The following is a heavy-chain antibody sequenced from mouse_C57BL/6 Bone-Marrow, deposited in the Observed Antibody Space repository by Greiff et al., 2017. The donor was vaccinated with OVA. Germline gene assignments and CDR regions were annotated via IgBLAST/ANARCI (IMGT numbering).Heavy chain of an antibody. Sequence: QVQLQQPGAELVMPGASVKLSCKASGYTFTSYWMHWVKQRPGQGLEWIGEIDPSDSYTNYNQKFKGKSTLTVDKSSSTAYMQLSSLTSEDSAVYYCAREKGYDGGTWFAYWGQGTLVTVSA. CDR3: AREKGYDGGTWFAY. CDR2: IDPSDSYT. J-gene: IGHJ3*01. CDR1: GYTFTSYW. V-gene: IGHV1-69*01. D-gene: IGHD2-2*01.